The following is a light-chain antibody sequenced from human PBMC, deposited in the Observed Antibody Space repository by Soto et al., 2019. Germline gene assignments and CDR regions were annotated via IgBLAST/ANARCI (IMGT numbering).Light chain of an antibody. CDR2: EGK. V-gene: IGLV2-23*03. Sequence: QSVLTQPASVSGSPGQSITISCTGSSSDVGSYNLVSWYQQYPGKAPKLMIFEGKKRPSGVSNRFSASKSGNTASLIISGLQAEDEADYYCWSYAGRRTFEVFGGGTTVTVL. CDR1: SSDVGSYNL. J-gene: IGLJ2*01. CDR3: WSYAGRRTFEV.